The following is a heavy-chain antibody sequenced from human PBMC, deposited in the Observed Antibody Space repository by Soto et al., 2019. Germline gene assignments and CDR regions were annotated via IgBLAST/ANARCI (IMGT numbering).Heavy chain of an antibody. CDR3: ARDYNWAVDY. V-gene: IGHV1-46*01. J-gene: IGHJ4*02. Sequence: GASVKVSCKASGYTFTSYGISWVRQAPGQGLQWMGIIQPRDHSITYAQKIQGKVSMTWDTSTSTVYMELSSLRSDDTAVYYCARDYNWAVDYWGQGTLVTVSS. CDR1: GYTFTSYG. CDR2: IQPRDHSI. D-gene: IGHD1-1*01.